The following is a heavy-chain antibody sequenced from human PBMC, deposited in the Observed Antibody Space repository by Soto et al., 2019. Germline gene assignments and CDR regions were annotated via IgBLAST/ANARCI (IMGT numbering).Heavy chain of an antibody. CDR2: MNPNSGNT. Sequence: ASVKVSCKASGYTFTSYDINWVRQATGQGLEWMGWMNPNSGNTGYAQKFQGRVTMTRNTSISTAYMELSSLRSEDTAVYYCARGARSNSWYGDYYYYMDAWGKGTTVTVSS. CDR3: ARGARSNSWYGDYYYYMDA. CDR1: GYTFTSYD. J-gene: IGHJ6*03. V-gene: IGHV1-8*01. D-gene: IGHD6-13*01.